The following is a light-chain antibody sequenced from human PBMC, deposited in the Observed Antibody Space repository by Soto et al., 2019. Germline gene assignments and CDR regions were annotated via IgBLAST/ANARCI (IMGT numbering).Light chain of an antibody. CDR1: QGISSW. Sequence: DIQMTQSPSSVSASVGNRCAVTCRASQGISSWLAWYQQKPGKAPKLLIYAASSLESGVPSRFSGSGSGTEFTLTISSLQPDDFATYYCQQYNSYPITFGQGTRLEIK. J-gene: IGKJ5*01. CDR3: QQYNSYPIT. CDR2: AAS. V-gene: IGKV1D-16*01.